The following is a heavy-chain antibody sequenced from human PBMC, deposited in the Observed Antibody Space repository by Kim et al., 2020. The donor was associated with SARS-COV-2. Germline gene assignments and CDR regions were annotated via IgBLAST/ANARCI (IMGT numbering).Heavy chain of an antibody. D-gene: IGHD6-13*01. V-gene: IGHV3-30*07. J-gene: IGHJ6*02. CDR3: ARDRYSRNQYV. Sequence: ADTAEASFTISRDNSQNTLYLKMNSLRAEDTAVYYCARDRYSRNQYVWGQGTTVTVSS.